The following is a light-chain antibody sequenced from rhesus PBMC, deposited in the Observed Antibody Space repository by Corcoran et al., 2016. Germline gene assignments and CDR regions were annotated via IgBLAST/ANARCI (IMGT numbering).Light chain of an antibody. V-gene: IGKV3-31*02. CDR3: QETSNLSRT. CDR2: GAS. J-gene: IGKJ1*01. CDR1: QRVSSY. Sequence: EIVMTQSPATLSLSPGETATISCRTSQRVSSYLAWYQQKPGQAPRLLIYGASSRANGIPARFSGSGSGTAFTLTISILEPEDFAVYYCQETSNLSRTFGQGTKVEIK.